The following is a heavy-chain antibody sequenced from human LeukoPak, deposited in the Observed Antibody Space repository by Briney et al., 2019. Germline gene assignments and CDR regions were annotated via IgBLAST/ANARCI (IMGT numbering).Heavy chain of an antibody. Sequence: PGGSLRLSCAASGFTFTSYAMSWVRQAPGKGLGWVSAISGSGGSTYYADSVKGRFTISRDNSKNTLYLQMNSLRAEDTAVYYCAKEGGGKWELLPLDYWGQGTLVTVSS. J-gene: IGHJ4*02. CDR1: GFTFTSYA. D-gene: IGHD1-26*01. V-gene: IGHV3-23*01. CDR2: ISGSGGST. CDR3: AKEGGGKWELLPLDY.